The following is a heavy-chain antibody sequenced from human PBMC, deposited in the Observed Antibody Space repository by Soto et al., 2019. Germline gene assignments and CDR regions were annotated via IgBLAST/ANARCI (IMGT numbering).Heavy chain of an antibody. Sequence: AGGSLRLSCAASGFTFSSYWMGWVRQAPGKGLEWVANIKQDGSEKYYVDSVKGRFTISRDNTKNSLYLQMNCLRAEDTAVYYCARDRYSYYDFWSGSLPYYYYGMDVWGQGTTVTVSS. CDR3: ARDRYSYYDFWSGSLPYYYYGMDV. CDR1: GFTFSSYW. CDR2: IKQDGSEK. J-gene: IGHJ6*02. V-gene: IGHV3-7*01. D-gene: IGHD3-3*01.